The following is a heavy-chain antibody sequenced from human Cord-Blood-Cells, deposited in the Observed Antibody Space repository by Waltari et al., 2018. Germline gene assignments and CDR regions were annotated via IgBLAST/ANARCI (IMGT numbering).Heavy chain of an antibody. Sequence: QLQLQESGPGLVKPSETLSLTCTVSGGSISSSSYYGGWIRQPRGQGLEWIGSIYYSGSTYYNPSLKSRVTISVDTSKNQFSLKLSSVTAADTAVYYCARHPNDMGSGSYYNWYFDLWGRGTLVTVAS. J-gene: IGHJ2*01. V-gene: IGHV4-39*01. CDR1: GGSISSSSYY. CDR2: IYYSGST. CDR3: ARHPNDMGSGSYYNWYFDL. D-gene: IGHD3-10*01.